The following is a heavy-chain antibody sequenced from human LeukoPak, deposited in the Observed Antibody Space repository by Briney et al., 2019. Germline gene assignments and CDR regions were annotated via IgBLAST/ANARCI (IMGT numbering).Heavy chain of an antibody. J-gene: IGHJ6*02. CDR1: GYTFTSYG. CDR2: ISAYNGNT. CDR3: ARDLEDIVVVVAANGMDV. V-gene: IGHV1-18*01. Sequence: ASVKVSCKASGYTFTSYGISWVRQAPGQGLEWMGWISAYNGNTNYAQKLQGRVTMTTDTSTSTAYMELRSLRSDDTAVYYCARDLEDIVVVVAANGMDVWGQGTTVTVSS. D-gene: IGHD2-15*01.